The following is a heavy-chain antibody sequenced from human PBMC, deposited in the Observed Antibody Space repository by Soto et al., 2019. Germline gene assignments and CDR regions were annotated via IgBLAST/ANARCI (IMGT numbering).Heavy chain of an antibody. J-gene: IGHJ6*02. V-gene: IGHV5-51*01. CDR3: ARTAAAGKYYYGVDG. D-gene: IGHD6-13*01. CDR1: GYSFTSYW. CDR2: IYPGDSDT. Sequence: GESLKISCKGSGYSFTSYWIGWVRQMPGKGLEWMGIIYPGDSDTRYSPSFQGQVTISADKSISTAYLQWSSLKASDTAIYYCARTAAAGKYYYGVDGWGQGTTVTFSS.